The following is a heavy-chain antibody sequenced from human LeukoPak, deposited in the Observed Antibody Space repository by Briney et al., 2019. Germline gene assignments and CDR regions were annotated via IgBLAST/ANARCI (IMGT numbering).Heavy chain of an antibody. J-gene: IGHJ4*02. CDR2: INWSGGST. D-gene: IGHD3-10*01. Sequence: PGGSLRLSCAAPGFTFDDYGMTWVRQAPGKGLEWVSGINWSGGSTSYADSVKGRFTISRDNVKNSLYLQMNSLRAEDTALYYCAREGVSYYGSRNDYWGQGTLVTVSS. V-gene: IGHV3-20*04. CDR1: GFTFDDYG. CDR3: AREGVSYYGSRNDY.